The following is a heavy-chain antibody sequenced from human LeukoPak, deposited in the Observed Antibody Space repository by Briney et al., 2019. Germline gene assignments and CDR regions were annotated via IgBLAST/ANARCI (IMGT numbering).Heavy chain of an antibody. CDR1: GGSISSYY. D-gene: IGHD3-16*02. V-gene: IGHV4-59*01. CDR3: ARDNGPTDAFDI. Sequence: SETLSLTCTVSGGSISSYYWSWIRQPPGKGLEWIGYIYYSGSTNYNSSLKSRVTISVDTSKNQFSLKLSSVTAADTAVYYCARDNGPTDAFDIWGQGTMVTVSS. J-gene: IGHJ3*02. CDR2: IYYSGST.